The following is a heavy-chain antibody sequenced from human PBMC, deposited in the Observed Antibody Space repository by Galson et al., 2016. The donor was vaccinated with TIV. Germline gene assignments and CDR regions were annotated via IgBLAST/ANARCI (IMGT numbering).Heavy chain of an antibody. Sequence: SLRLSCAASGFSFSRYGMHWIRQAPGKGLEWVAVVWYEGVNRDYAESVKGRFTISRDNSKNTLYLQMNRLRVDDTATYYCARIYSDNSGYFDQWGQGIVVTVSS. D-gene: IGHD6-19*01. CDR3: ARIYSDNSGYFDQ. J-gene: IGHJ4*02. CDR1: GFSFSRYG. CDR2: VWYEGVNR. V-gene: IGHV3-33*01.